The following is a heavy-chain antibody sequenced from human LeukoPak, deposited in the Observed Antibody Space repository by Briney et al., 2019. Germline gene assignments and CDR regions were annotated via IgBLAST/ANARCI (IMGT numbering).Heavy chain of an antibody. CDR1: GYTFTGYY. D-gene: IGHD3-10*01. J-gene: IGHJ5*02. Sequence: ASVKVSCKASGYTFTGYYLHWVRQAPGQGLEWMGWINPDSGDTNHLQKFRGRVTMTRDTSISTAYMELSRLSSDDTAVYYCARDLLGGSGTFDPWGQGTLVTVSS. CDR3: ARDLLGGSGTFDP. V-gene: IGHV1-2*02. CDR2: INPDSGDT.